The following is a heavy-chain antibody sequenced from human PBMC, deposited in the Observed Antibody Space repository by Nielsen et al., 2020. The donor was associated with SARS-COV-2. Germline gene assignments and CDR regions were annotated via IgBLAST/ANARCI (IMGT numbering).Heavy chain of an antibody. Sequence: EGSLRLSCAASGFTFSSYSMNWVRQAPGKGLEWVSYISSSSSTIYYADSVKSRFTISRDNAKNSLYLQMNSLRDEDTAVYYCARDWGYCSSTSCYWVYYMDVWGKGTTVTVSS. CDR3: ARDWGYCSSTSCYWVYYMDV. CDR1: GFTFSSYS. CDR2: ISSSSSTI. V-gene: IGHV3-48*02. D-gene: IGHD2-2*01. J-gene: IGHJ6*03.